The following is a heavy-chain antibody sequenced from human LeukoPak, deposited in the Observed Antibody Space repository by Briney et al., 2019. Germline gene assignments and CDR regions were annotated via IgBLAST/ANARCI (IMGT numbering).Heavy chain of an antibody. Sequence: ASVKVSCKASGYTFTSYGISWVRQAPGQGLEWMGWISAYNGNTNYAQKLQGRVTMTTDTSTSTAYMELRSLRSDDTAVYYCARGGILTGYSLGYYYYYMDVWGKGTPVTTSS. CDR2: ISAYNGNT. J-gene: IGHJ6*03. V-gene: IGHV1-18*01. D-gene: IGHD3-9*01. CDR1: GYTFTSYG. CDR3: ARGGILTGYSLGYYYYYMDV.